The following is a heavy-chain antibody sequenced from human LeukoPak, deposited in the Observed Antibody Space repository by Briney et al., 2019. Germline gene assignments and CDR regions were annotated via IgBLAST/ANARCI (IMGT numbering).Heavy chain of an antibody. V-gene: IGHV3-74*01. D-gene: IGHD6-19*01. CDR3: ARDLPGDSSAFDY. J-gene: IGHJ4*02. Sequence: GGSLRHSCAASGFTFSSYWMHWVRQAPGKGLVWVSRINSDESSTSYADSEKGRFTISRDNAKNTLYLQMNGVSAEDTAVYYCARDLPGDSSAFDYWGQGTLVTVSS. CDR1: GFTFSSYW. CDR2: INSDESST.